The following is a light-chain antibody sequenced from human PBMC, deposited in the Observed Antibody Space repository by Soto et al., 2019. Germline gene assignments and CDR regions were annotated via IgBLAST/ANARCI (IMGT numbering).Light chain of an antibody. J-gene: IGKJ2*01. CDR1: QSIDTY. V-gene: IGKV1-39*01. Sequence: DIEMTQSPSSLSASFGDRVTLTCRASQSIDTYLNWYQQKPGTAPKLLVYDASTLNSGVPSRFSGSGSGTDFTLTISSLHREDFAAYFCQQSHSTPYTFGQGTKLEI. CDR2: DAS. CDR3: QQSHSTPYT.